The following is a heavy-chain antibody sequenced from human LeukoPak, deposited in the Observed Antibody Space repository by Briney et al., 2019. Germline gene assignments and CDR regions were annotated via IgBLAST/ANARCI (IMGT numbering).Heavy chain of an antibody. CDR2: INPNSGGT. CDR3: ARYDRKGGGYDY. Sequence: ASVKVSCKASGYTFTGYYMHWVRQAPGQGLEWMGWINPNSGGTNYAQKFQGRVTMTRDTSISTAYMELSRLRSDDMAVYYCARYDRKGGGYDYWGQGTLVTVSS. V-gene: IGHV1-2*02. J-gene: IGHJ4*02. D-gene: IGHD5-12*01. CDR1: GYTFTGYY.